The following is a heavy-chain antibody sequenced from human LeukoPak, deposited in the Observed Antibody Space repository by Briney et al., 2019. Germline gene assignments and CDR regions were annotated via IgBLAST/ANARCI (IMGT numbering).Heavy chain of an antibody. CDR1: GFTFSSYW. J-gene: IGHJ4*02. CDR2: IKQDGSEK. V-gene: IGHV3-7*01. D-gene: IGHD3/OR15-3a*01. CDR3: ARGSSYFLTGYKNPFDF. Sequence: PGGSLRLSCVASGFTFSSYWLTWVRQAPGKGLEWVANIKQDGSEKYYVDSVKGRFIISRDNAKNSLYLQMNSLRAGDTAVYYVARGSSYFLTGYKNPFDFWGQGTRVTVSS.